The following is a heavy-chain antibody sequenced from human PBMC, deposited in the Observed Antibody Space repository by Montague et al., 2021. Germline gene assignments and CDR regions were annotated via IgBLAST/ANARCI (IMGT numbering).Heavy chain of an antibody. CDR3: VKDTRDYYPDF. D-gene: IGHD3-3*01. CDR2: INGNSVNI. V-gene: IGHV3-9*01. J-gene: IGHJ4*02. Sequence: SLRLSCAASGFIFNNYVMNWFRQAPGKGLEWVSGINGNSVNIDYADSVKGRSTISRDNAKNSLYLQMNSLRAEDTAFYYCVKDTRDYYPDFWGQGILVTVSS. CDR1: GFIFNNYV.